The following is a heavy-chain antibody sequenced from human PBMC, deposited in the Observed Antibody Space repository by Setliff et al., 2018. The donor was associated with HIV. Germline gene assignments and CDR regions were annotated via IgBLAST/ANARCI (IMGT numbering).Heavy chain of an antibody. CDR2: IYSTGST. CDR1: GAPISTDEYY. CDR3: ARVQWDLLYVPDAFDI. V-gene: IGHV4-61*08. D-gene: IGHD1-26*01. Sequence: SETLSLTCTVSGAPISTDEYYWGFIRQSPGKGLEWIGYIYSTGSTNYNPSLKSRVTISVDTSKNQFSLQLSSVTAADTAVYYCARVQWDLLYVPDAFDIWGQGIMGTV. J-gene: IGHJ3*02.